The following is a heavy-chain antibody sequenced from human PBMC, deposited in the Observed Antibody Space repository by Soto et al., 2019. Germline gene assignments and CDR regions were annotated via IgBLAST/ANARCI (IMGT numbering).Heavy chain of an antibody. CDR1: GGSISSSSYY. CDR3: AAPNSSSWLSSDYYYYMDV. CDR2: IYYSGST. Sequence: QLQLQESGPGLVKPSETLSLTCTVSGGSISSSSYYWGWIRQPPGKGLEWIGSIYYSGSTYYNPSLKSRVTISVDTSKNQFSLKLSSVTAADTAVYYCAAPNSSSWLSSDYYYYMDVWGKGTTVTVSS. J-gene: IGHJ6*03. V-gene: IGHV4-39*01. D-gene: IGHD6-13*01.